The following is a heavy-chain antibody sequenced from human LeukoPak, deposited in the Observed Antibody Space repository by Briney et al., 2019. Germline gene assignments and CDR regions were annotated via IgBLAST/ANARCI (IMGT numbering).Heavy chain of an antibody. J-gene: IGHJ4*02. CDR3: ARADLEYCSITSCCYFDY. V-gene: IGHV1-2*02. D-gene: IGHD2-2*01. CDR1: GYTFTGYY. Sequence: GASVKVSCKASGYTFTGYYMHWVRQAPGQGLEWVEWINPKSGGTNNAQKFQGRVTMTRDTSISTAYMELSGLRSDDTAVYYCARADLEYCSITSCCYFDYWGQGTLVTVSS. CDR2: INPKSGGT.